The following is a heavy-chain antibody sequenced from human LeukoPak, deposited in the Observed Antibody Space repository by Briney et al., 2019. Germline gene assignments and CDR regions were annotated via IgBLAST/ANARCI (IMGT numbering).Heavy chain of an antibody. Sequence: SETLSLTCAVSGGSISSSNWWSWVRQPPGKGLEWIGEIYHSGSTNYNPSLKSRVTISVDKSENQFSLKLSSVTAADTAVYYCARESCSGGSCFSPWGQGTLVTVSS. J-gene: IGHJ5*02. D-gene: IGHD2-15*01. V-gene: IGHV4-4*02. CDR2: IYHSGST. CDR1: GGSISSSNW. CDR3: ARESCSGGSCFSP.